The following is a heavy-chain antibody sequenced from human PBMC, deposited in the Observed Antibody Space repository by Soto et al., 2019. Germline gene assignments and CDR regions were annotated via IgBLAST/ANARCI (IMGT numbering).Heavy chain of an antibody. CDR2: IIPIFGTA. D-gene: IGHD2-2*01. J-gene: IGHJ6*02. CDR3: ARVGCSSTSCYQYYYYYGMDV. CDR1: GGTFSSYA. V-gene: IGHV1-69*01. Sequence: QVQLVQSGAEVKKPGSSVKVSCKASGGTFSSYAISWVRQAPGQGLEWMGGIIPIFGTANYAQKFQGRVTITADESTSTAYMELSSLRSEDTAGYYCARVGCSSTSCYQYYYYYGMDVWGQGTTVTVSS.